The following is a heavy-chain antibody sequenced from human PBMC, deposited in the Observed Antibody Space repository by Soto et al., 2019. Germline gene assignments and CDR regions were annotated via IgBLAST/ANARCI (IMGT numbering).Heavy chain of an antibody. J-gene: IGHJ4*02. D-gene: IGHD3-22*01. V-gene: IGHV5-10-1*01. Sequence: GESLKISCPGSGYSFAGCWITWVRQKPGKGLVWMGRIDPSDSQTYYSPSFRGHVTISVTKSITTVFLQWSSLRASDTAMYYCARQIYDSDTGPNFQYYFDSWGQGTPVTVSS. CDR3: ARQIYDSDTGPNFQYYFDS. CDR2: IDPSDSQT. CDR1: GYSFAGCW.